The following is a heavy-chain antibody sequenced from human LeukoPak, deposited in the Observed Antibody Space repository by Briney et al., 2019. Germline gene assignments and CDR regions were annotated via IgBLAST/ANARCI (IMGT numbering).Heavy chain of an antibody. CDR3: ARDPSPRAARALGWFDP. D-gene: IGHD6-6*01. CDR1: GYTFTSYG. Sequence: ASVKVSCKASGYTFTSYGISWVRQAPGQGLKWMGWISAYNGNTNYAQKLQGRVTMTTDTSTSTAYMELRSLRSDDTAVYYCARDPSPRAARALGWFDPWGLGTLVTVSS. J-gene: IGHJ5*02. V-gene: IGHV1-18*01. CDR2: ISAYNGNT.